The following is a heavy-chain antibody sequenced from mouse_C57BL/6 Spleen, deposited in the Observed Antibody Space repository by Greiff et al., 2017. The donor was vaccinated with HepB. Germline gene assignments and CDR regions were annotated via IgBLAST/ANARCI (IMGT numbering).Heavy chain of an antibody. CDR2: IDPSDSET. Sequence: QVHVKQPGAELVRPGSSVKLSCKASGYTFTSYWMHWVKQRPIQGLEWIGNIDPSDSETHYNQKFKDKATLTVDKSSSTAYMQLSSLTSEDSAVYYCARHYGSSPFAYWGQGTLVTVSA. CDR3: ARHYGSSPFAY. J-gene: IGHJ3*01. D-gene: IGHD1-1*01. V-gene: IGHV1-52*01. CDR1: GYTFTSYW.